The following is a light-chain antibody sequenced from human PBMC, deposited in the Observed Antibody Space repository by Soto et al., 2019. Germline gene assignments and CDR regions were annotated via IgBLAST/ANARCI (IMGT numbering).Light chain of an antibody. CDR1: SSDVGVYNY. J-gene: IGLJ1*01. Sequence: QSALTQPASVSGSPGQSITISCTGTSSDVGVYNYVSWYQQHPGKVPKLMMFDVNNRPSGVSNRFSGSKSGNTASLTISGLQAEDEADYFCCSYATGSVYVFGTGTKLTVL. CDR2: DVN. CDR3: CSYATGSVYV. V-gene: IGLV2-14*01.